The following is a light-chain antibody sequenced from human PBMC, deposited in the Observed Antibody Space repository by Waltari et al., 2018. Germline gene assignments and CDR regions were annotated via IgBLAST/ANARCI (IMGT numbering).Light chain of an antibody. J-gene: IGLJ2*01. CDR3: CSYAGSNTLA. Sequence: QSALTQPPSASGSPGQSVTIPCTGTSADFGGHNYASWYQPHPGKAPKLIVYDRTKRPSGVPDRFSGSKSGNTASLTVAGLQAEDEAHYYCCSYAGSNTLAFGGGTKLTVL. CDR1: SADFGGHNY. V-gene: IGLV2-8*01. CDR2: DRT.